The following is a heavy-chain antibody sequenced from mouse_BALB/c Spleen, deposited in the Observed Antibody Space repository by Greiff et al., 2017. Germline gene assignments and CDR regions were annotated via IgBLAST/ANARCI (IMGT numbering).Heavy chain of an antibody. D-gene: IGHD3-2*02. Sequence: VMLVESGAELVRPGTSVKVSCKASGYAFTNYLIEWVKQRPGQGLEWIGVINPGSGGTNYNEKFKGKATLTADKSSSTAYMQLSSLTSDDSSVYFCARIRGYAMDYWGQGTSVTVSS. J-gene: IGHJ4*01. CDR3: ARIRGYAMDY. V-gene: IGHV1-54*01. CDR1: GYAFTNYL. CDR2: INPGSGGT.